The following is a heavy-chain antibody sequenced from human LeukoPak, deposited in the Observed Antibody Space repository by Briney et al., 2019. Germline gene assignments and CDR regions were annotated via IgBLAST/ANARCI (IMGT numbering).Heavy chain of an antibody. D-gene: IGHD2-2*02. CDR3: ARSICSSTSCYNHYYYYMDV. CDR2: INPNSGGT. V-gene: IGHV1-2*02. Sequence: ASVKVSCKASGYTFTGYYMHWVRQAPGQGLEWMGWINPNSGGTNYAQKFQGRVTMTRDTSISTAYMELSRLRSDDTAVYYCARSICSSTSCYNHYYYYMDVWGKGTTVTDS. CDR1: GYTFTGYY. J-gene: IGHJ6*03.